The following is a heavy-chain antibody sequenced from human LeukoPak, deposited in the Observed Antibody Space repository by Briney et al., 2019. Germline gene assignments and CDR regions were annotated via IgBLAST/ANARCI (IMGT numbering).Heavy chain of an antibody. CDR2: ISGSGGST. V-gene: IGHV3-23*01. CDR1: GFTFSSYA. D-gene: IGHD3-10*01. J-gene: IGHJ4*02. Sequence: GGSLRLSCAASGFTFSSYAMSWVRQAPGKGLEWVSAISGSGGSTYYADSVKGRFTISRDNSKNTLYLRMNSLRLEDTAVYYCARDPSRFGEFGFNDYWGQGTLITVSS. CDR3: ARDPSRFGEFGFNDY.